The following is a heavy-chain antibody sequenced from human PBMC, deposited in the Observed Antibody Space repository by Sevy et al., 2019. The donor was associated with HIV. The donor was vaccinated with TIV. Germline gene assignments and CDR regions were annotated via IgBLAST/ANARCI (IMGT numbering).Heavy chain of an antibody. Sequence: GGSLRLSCTASGFPFGDYCMSWVRQAPGKGLEWVAFLTSGVCGGKVDHAASVRGRFVISSDDYKTIAYLQMNDRKTEDTSVYYCTRWKAAQSIFDYWGQGALVTVSS. J-gene: IGHJ4*02. D-gene: IGHD6-13*01. CDR1: GFPFGDYC. CDR3: TRWKAAQSIFDY. V-gene: IGHV3-49*04. CDR2: LTSGVCGGKV.